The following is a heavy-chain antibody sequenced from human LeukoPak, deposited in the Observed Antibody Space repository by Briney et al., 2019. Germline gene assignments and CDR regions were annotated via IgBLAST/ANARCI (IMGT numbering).Heavy chain of an antibody. V-gene: IGHV3-48*03. J-gene: IGHJ6*04. CDR2: ITTTGDRI. CDR3: AELGITMIGGV. CDR1: GFTFSNYE. Sequence: GGPLRLSCEASGFTFSNYEMNWVRQAPGKGLEWISYITTTGDRIQYADSVKGRFTISRDNAKNSLYLQMNSLRAEDTAVYYCAELGITMIGGVWGKGTTVTISS. D-gene: IGHD3-10*02.